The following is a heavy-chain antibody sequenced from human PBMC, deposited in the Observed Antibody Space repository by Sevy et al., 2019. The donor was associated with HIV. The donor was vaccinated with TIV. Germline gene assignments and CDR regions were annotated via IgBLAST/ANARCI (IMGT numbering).Heavy chain of an antibody. CDR3: AGENAWGRGYS. J-gene: IGHJ4*02. CDR2: IYYNGHI. V-gene: IGHV4-59*08. CDR1: GGSITSLY. D-gene: IGHD1-26*01. Sequence: HSETLSLTCTVSGGSITSLYWNWIRQPPGKGLEWIANIYYNGHINYIPSLKSRVTLSLDTSQNQFSLRLSSVTAADTAMYYCAGENAWGRGYSWGQGTLVTVSS.